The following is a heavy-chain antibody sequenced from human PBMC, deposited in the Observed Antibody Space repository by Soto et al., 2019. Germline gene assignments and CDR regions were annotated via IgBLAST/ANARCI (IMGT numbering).Heavy chain of an antibody. CDR1: GYTFTSYA. Sequence: QVQLVQSGAEVKKPGASVKVSCKASGYTFTSYAMHWVRQAPGQRLEWMGWINAGNGNTKYSQKFQGRVTITRDTSASTAYMELSSLRSEDTAVYYCARDSTVTWDFDYWGQGTLVTVSS. D-gene: IGHD4-17*01. CDR2: INAGNGNT. CDR3: ARDSTVTWDFDY. V-gene: IGHV1-3*01. J-gene: IGHJ4*02.